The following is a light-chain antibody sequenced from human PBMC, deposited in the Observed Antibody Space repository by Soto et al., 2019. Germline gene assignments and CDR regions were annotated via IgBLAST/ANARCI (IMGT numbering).Light chain of an antibody. CDR1: RSNIGSEY. Sequence: QSVLTQPPSASGTPGQRVTISCSGSRSNIGSEYVYWYQQVPGTAPKLLIYRNNQRPSGVPDRFSGSKSGTSASLAISGLRSEDEADYCCAAWDDTLSGHVVFGGGTKLTVL. CDR3: AAWDDTLSGHVV. CDR2: RNN. V-gene: IGLV1-47*01. J-gene: IGLJ2*01.